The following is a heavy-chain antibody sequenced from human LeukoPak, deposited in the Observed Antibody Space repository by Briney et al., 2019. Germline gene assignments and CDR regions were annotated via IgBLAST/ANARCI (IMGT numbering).Heavy chain of an antibody. CDR1: GFTFSSYE. Sequence: GGSLRLSGAASGFTFSSYEMNWVRQAPGKGLEWVSYISTSDSTIYYADSVKGRFTISRDNAKNSLYLQMNSLRAEDTAVYYCARASGTYSSTTPYYYYYGMDVWGQGTTVTVSS. CDR3: ARASGTYSSTTPYYYYYGMDV. J-gene: IGHJ6*02. D-gene: IGHD1-26*01. CDR2: ISTSDSTI. V-gene: IGHV3-48*03.